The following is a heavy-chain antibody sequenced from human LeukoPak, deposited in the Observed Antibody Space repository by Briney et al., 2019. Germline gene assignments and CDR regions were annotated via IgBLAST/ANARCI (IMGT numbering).Heavy chain of an antibody. V-gene: IGHV4-59*01. Sequence: SETLSLTCTVSGDSISNYYWSWIRQSPGKKLEWIGYMYNRGSTIYNPSLKSRVTISTDTSKNQFSLRLTSVTAADTAVYYCARAEKAVTGTLDYWCQGTLITVSS. CDR3: ARAEKAVTGTLDY. CDR2: MYNRGST. CDR1: GDSISNYY. D-gene: IGHD6-19*01. J-gene: IGHJ4*02.